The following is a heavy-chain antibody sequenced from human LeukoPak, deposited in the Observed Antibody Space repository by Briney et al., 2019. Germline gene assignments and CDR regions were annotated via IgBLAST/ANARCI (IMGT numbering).Heavy chain of an antibody. CDR2: IYHSGST. D-gene: IGHD1-26*01. CDR3: ARVLASYSGYVDY. CDR1: GYSISSGYY. Sequence: SETLSLTCAVSGYSISSGYYWGWIRQPPGKGLEWIGSIYHSGSTYYNPSLKSRVTISVDTSKNQFSLKLSSVTAADTAVYYCARVLASYSGYVDYWGQGTLVTVSS. V-gene: IGHV4-38-2*01. J-gene: IGHJ4*02.